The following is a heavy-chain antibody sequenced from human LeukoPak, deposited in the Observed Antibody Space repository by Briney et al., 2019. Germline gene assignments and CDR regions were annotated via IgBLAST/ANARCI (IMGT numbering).Heavy chain of an antibody. Sequence: GGSLRLSCAASGFTFSSYAMHWVRQAPGKGLEWVAVISYDGSNKYYADSVKGRFTIPRDNSKNTLYLQMNSLRAEDTAVYYCARDGQYTIFGVVIMSYYYGMDVWGQGTTVTVSS. J-gene: IGHJ6*02. CDR2: ISYDGSNK. CDR1: GFTFSSYA. CDR3: ARDGQYTIFGVVIMSYYYGMDV. V-gene: IGHV3-30*04. D-gene: IGHD3-3*01.